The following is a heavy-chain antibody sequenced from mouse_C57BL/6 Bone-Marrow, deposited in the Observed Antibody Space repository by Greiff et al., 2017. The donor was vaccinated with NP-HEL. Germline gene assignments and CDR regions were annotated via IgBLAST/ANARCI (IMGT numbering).Heavy chain of an antibody. CDR2: IYPRSGNT. CDR1: GYTFTSYG. Sequence: VQLQQSGAELARPGTSVKLSCKASGYTFTSYGISWVKQRTGQGLEWIGEIYPRSGNTYYIEKFKGRATLTGDKSSSTAYMELRSLTSEDSAVYFCARVCYYGSSWFDYWGQGTTLTVSS. V-gene: IGHV1-81*01. J-gene: IGHJ2*01. D-gene: IGHD1-1*01. CDR3: ARVCYYGSSWFDY.